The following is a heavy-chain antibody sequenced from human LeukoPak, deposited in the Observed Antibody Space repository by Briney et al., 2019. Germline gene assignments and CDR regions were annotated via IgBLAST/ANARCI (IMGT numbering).Heavy chain of an antibody. CDR1: GFTFSDYY. J-gene: IGHJ4*02. CDR3: ARDPLSPLSYGDYRGYYFDY. Sequence: PGGSLRLSCAASGFTFSDYYMSWIRQAPGKGLEWVSYISSSGSTIYYADSVKGRFTISRDNAKNSLYLQMNSLRAEDTAVYYCARDPLSPLSYGDYRGYYFDYWGQGTLVTVSS. CDR2: ISSSGSTI. D-gene: IGHD4-17*01. V-gene: IGHV3-11*04.